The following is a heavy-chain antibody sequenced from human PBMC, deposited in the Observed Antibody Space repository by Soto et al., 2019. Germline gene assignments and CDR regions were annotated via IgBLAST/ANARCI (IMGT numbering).Heavy chain of an antibody. D-gene: IGHD2-15*01. CDR1: GGTFSSYA. CDR3: ARGVVVVAATPLPDYNGMDV. Sequence: QVQLVQSGAEVKKPGSSVKVSCKASGGTFSSYAISWVRQAPGQGLEWMGGIIPIFGTANYAQKFQGRVTITADESTSTDYMELSSLRSEDTGVYYCARGVVVVAATPLPDYNGMDVWGQGTTVTVSS. V-gene: IGHV1-69*01. J-gene: IGHJ6*02. CDR2: IIPIFGTA.